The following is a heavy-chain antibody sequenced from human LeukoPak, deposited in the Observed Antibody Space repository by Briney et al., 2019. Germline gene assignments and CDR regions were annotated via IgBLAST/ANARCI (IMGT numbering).Heavy chain of an antibody. CDR3: VRWQYCGGNCYFSAFDI. CDR2: IHHSGNT. V-gene: IGHV4-59*01. CDR1: GGSISSSY. Sequence: PSETLSLTCTVSGGSISSSYWSWIRQSPGKGLEWVGYIHHSGNTNSNPPLKSRVTISVATPKNQFSLKLSSVTAADTAVYYCVRWQYCGGNCYFSAFDIWGQGTMVTVSS. J-gene: IGHJ3*02. D-gene: IGHD2-21*01.